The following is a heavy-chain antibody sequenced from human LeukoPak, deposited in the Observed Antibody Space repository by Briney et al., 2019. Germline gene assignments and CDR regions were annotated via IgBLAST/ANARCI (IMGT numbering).Heavy chain of an antibody. Sequence: SETLSLTCTVSGGSISSYYWSWIRQPPGKGLEWIGYIYYSGSTNYNPSLKSRVTISVDTSKNQFSLKLSSVTAADTAVYYCARETTEGDFDYWGQGTLVTVSS. CDR2: IYYSGST. CDR1: GGSISSYY. J-gene: IGHJ4*02. D-gene: IGHD4-11*01. CDR3: ARETTEGDFDY. V-gene: IGHV4-59*01.